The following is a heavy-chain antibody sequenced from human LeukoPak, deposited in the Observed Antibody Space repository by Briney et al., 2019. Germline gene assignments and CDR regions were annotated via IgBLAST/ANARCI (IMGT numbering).Heavy chain of an antibody. D-gene: IGHD3-10*01. Sequence: SVKVSCKASGGTFSSYAISWVRQAPGQGLEWMRGIIPIFGTANYAQKFQGRVTITTDESTSTAYMELSSLRSEDTAVYYCASPRKSSYYYGSGSYGYFDYWGQGTLVTVSS. CDR1: GGTFSSYA. V-gene: IGHV1-69*05. CDR3: ASPRKSSYYYGSGSYGYFDY. CDR2: IIPIFGTA. J-gene: IGHJ4*02.